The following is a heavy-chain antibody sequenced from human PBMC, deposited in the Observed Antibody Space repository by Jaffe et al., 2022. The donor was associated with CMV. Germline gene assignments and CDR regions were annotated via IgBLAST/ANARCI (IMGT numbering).Heavy chain of an antibody. CDR1: GFTFGDYA. Sequence: EVQLVESGGGLVKPGRSLRLSCTASGFTFGDYAMSWFRQAPGKGLEWVGFIRSKAYGGTTEYAASVKGRFTISRDDSKSIAYLQMNSLKTEDTAVYYCTRDRVVVVPAADPYYYYGMDVWGQGTTVTVSS. CDR3: TRDRVVVVPAADPYYYYGMDV. J-gene: IGHJ6*02. V-gene: IGHV3-49*05. CDR2: IRSKAYGGTT. D-gene: IGHD2-2*01.